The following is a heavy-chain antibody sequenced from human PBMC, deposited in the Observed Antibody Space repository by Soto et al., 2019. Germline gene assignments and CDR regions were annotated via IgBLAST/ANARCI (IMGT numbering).Heavy chain of an antibody. Sequence: KPSETLSLTCTVSGGSISSSSYYWGWIRQPPGKGLERIGSIYYSGSTYYNPSLKSRVPISVDTSKNQYSLQLSSVTAADTAVYYCHLFGELLNLFDYWGQGTLVTVSS. D-gene: IGHD3-10*02. CDR1: GGSISSSSYY. J-gene: IGHJ4*02. CDR3: HLFGELLNLFDY. CDR2: IYYSGST. V-gene: IGHV4-39*01.